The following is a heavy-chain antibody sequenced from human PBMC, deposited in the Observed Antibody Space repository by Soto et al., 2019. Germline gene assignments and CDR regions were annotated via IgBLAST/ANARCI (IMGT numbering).Heavy chain of an antibody. D-gene: IGHD1-7*01. CDR3: AADSNWNYGFYYYYYKDV. CDR2: IVVGSGNT. Sequence: SVKVSCKASGFTFTSSAMQWVRQARGQRLEWIGWIVVGSGNTNYAQKFQERVTIPRDMSTSTAYMELSSLRSEDTAVYYCAADSNWNYGFYYYYYKDVWGKGTTVTVSS. CDR1: GFTFTSSA. J-gene: IGHJ6*03. V-gene: IGHV1-58*02.